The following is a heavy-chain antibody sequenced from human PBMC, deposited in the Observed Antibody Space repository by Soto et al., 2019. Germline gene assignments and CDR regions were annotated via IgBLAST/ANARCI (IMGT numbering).Heavy chain of an antibody. CDR1: GYTFTSYG. Sequence: ASVTVSCKASGYTFTSYGISWVRQAPGQGLEWMGWISAYNGNTNYAQKLQGRVTMTTDTSTSTAYMELRSLRSDDTAVYYCARTRGYSYGYSGDAFDIWGQGTMVTVSS. V-gene: IGHV1-18*01. CDR3: ARTRGYSYGYSGDAFDI. D-gene: IGHD5-18*01. CDR2: ISAYNGNT. J-gene: IGHJ3*02.